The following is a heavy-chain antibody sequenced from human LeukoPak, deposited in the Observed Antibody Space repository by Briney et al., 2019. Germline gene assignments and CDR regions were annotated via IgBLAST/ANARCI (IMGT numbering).Heavy chain of an antibody. J-gene: IGHJ4*02. CDR1: GGSISSSSYY. V-gene: IGHV4-39*01. D-gene: IGHD6-13*01. CDR3: AKIEYSSSFL. Sequence: SETLSLTCTVSGGSISSSSYYWGWIRQPPGTGLEWIGSIYYSGSTYYNPSLKSRVTISVDTSKNQFSLKLSSVTAADTAVYYCAKIEYSSSFLWGQGTLVTVSS. CDR2: IYYSGST.